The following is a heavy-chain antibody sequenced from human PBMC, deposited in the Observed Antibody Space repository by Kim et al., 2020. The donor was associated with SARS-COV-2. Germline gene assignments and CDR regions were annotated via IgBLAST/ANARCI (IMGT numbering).Heavy chain of an antibody. J-gene: IGHJ4*02. D-gene: IGHD2-15*01. Sequence: GGSLRLSCAASGFTFSTYWMHWVRQAPGKGLEWVASIKQDGSEKYYVDSVRGRFTISRDNAKHSLYLQMNSLKVEDSAVYYCARALFTTPGGDCWGQGTLVTVSS. CDR1: GFTFSTYW. CDR3: ARALFTTPGGDC. CDR2: IKQDGSEK. V-gene: IGHV3-7*01.